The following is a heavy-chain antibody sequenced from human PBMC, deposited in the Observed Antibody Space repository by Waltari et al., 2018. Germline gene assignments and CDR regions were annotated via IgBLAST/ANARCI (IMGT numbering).Heavy chain of an antibody. J-gene: IGHJ4*02. Sequence: EVQLVESGGGLVQPGGSLNLSCPASGFTFRGSAMPWVRQASGKGLEWLGRIRSRVDNYATDYSASVKGRFTLSRDDSKSTAYLQMNSLKTEDTAVYYCKVGVPDYFDSWGRGTLVTVSS. CDR2: IRSRVDNYAT. CDR3: KVGVPDYFDS. CDR1: GFTFRGSA. D-gene: IGHD1-26*01. V-gene: IGHV3-73*01.